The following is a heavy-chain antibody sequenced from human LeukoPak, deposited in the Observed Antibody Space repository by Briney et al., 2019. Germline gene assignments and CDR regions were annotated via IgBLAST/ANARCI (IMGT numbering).Heavy chain of an antibody. CDR2: VSGSGSTV. J-gene: IGHJ4*02. V-gene: IGHV3-48*01. CDR3: VRQFAS. Sequence: GGSLRLSCAASGFTFGDHIMNWVRQLPGKRLEWVAYVSGSGSTVYYADSVKGRFTVSRDNGKSSLYLQMNSLKVEDTALYYCVRQFASWGQGTLVTVSS. CDR1: GFTFGDHI.